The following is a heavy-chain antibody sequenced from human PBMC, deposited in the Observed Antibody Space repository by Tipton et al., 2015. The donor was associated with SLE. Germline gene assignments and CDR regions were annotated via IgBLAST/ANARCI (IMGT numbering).Heavy chain of an antibody. CDR2: ISSTGGST. V-gene: IGHV3-23*01. CDR3: AKKLTASGYDW. J-gene: IGHJ4*02. D-gene: IGHD5-12*01. CDR1: GFTFTTYD. Sequence: SLRLSCAASGFTFTTYDMSWVRQAPGMGLEWVSGISSTGGSTFYADSVKGRFTISEDNSKNTLYLQMNSLRAQDTAIYYCAKKLTASGYDWWGQGTLVTVSS.